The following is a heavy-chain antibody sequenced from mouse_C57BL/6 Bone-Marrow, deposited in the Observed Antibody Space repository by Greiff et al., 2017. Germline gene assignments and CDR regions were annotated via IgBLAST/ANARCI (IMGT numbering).Heavy chain of an antibody. J-gene: IGHJ3*01. CDR2: IWRGGST. D-gene: IGHD1-1*02. CDR1: GFSLTSYG. Sequence: QVQLQQSGPGLVQPSQRLSITCTVSGFSLTSYGVHWVRQSPGKGLEWLGVIWRGGSTDYNAAFMSRLGITKDNSKSQVFFKMNSLQADDTAIYYCAKKGVGSAFAYWGQGTLVTVSA. V-gene: IGHV2-5*01. CDR3: AKKGVGSAFAY.